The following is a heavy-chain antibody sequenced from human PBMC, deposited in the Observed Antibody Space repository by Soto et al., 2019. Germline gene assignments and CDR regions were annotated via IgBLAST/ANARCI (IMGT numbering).Heavy chain of an antibody. D-gene: IGHD2-8*02. CDR2: ISYDGDNK. CDR1: GFTFSNYA. J-gene: IGHJ6*02. V-gene: IGHV3-30-3*01. CDR3: ARDLGGVGYDGMDV. Sequence: QVQLVESGGGVVQPGTSLRLSCAASGFTFSNYAVHWVRQAPGKGLDWVALISYDGDNKYYADSVKGRFTISRDNPRNTLYLQMNGLRAEDTAVYYCARDLGGVGYDGMDVLGQGSTVTVSS.